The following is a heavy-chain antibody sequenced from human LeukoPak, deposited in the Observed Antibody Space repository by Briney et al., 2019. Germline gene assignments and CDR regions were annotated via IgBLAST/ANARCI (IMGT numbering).Heavy chain of an antibody. V-gene: IGHV1-3*01. J-gene: IGHJ4*02. D-gene: IGHD3-16*01. CDR3: ARGGAGGHNDY. Sequence: ASVKVSCTASGYTFTSYAMHWVRQAPGQRLEWMGWINAGNGNTKYSNNFQGRVTITRDTSASTVYMELSSERSEHTAVYVCARGGAGGHNDYWGQGTLVTVSS. CDR2: INAGNGNT. CDR1: GYTFTSYA.